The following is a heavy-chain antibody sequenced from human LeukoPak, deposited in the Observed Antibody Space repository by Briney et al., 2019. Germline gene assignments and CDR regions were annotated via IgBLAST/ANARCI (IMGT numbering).Heavy chain of an antibody. CDR1: GFTFSSYE. V-gene: IGHV3-48*03. CDR3: ARDIGFGEFNWFDP. Sequence: PGGSLRLSCAASGFTFSSYEMNWVRQAPGKGPEWVSYISSSGSTIYYADSVKGRFTISRDNAKNSLYLQMNSLRAEDTAVYYCARDIGFGEFNWFDPWGQGTLVTVSS. CDR2: ISSSGSTI. D-gene: IGHD3-10*01. J-gene: IGHJ5*02.